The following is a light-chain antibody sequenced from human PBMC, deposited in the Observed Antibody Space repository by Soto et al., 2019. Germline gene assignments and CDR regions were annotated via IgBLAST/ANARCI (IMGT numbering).Light chain of an antibody. CDR3: QQLNSYPRT. CDR2: AAS. Sequence: IQLTQSPSSLSASVGDRVTITYRASQGISSYLACYQQKPGKAPKLLIYAASTLQSGVPSRFSGSGPGTDFTLTISSLQTEDFATYYCQQLNSYPRTFEPGTKVDI. V-gene: IGKV1-9*01. J-gene: IGKJ3*01. CDR1: QGISSY.